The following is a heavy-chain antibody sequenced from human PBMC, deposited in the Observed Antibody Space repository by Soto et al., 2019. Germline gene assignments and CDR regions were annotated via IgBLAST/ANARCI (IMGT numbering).Heavy chain of an antibody. J-gene: IGHJ4*02. CDR1: GYTFTNYG. D-gene: IGHD5-18*01. CDR2: VGGYKGNT. CDR3: APDELDTGMPSGY. V-gene: IGHV1-18*01. Sequence: QVQLVQSGAEVREPGASVKVSCKASGYTFTNYGVSWVRQAPGQGLEWMGWVGGYKGNTNYAQKLQGRVTSTPHTGTSTAFLELRSVRSDATAVYDFAPDELDTGMPSGYGGQGTLVIVCS.